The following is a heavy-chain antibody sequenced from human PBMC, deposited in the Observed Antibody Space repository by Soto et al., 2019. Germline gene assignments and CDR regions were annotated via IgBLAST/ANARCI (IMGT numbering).Heavy chain of an antibody. CDR2: IIPVYGTP. V-gene: IGHV1-69*12. CDR3: ARGDATKIVVTTYYGMDV. J-gene: IGHJ6*02. D-gene: IGHD3-22*01. CDR1: GGSLSNYG. Sequence: QVQLVQSGAEVKKPGSSVKVSCKASGGSLSNYGISWMRQAPGQGLEWMGAIIPVYGTPNYAQKFQDRVTITADDSTTTVYMEVRSLTSEDTAVYYCARGDATKIVVTTYYGMDVWGQGTTVTVSS.